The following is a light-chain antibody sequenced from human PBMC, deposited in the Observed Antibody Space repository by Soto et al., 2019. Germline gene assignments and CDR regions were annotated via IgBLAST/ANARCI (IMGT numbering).Light chain of an antibody. CDR1: QSVSRY. V-gene: IGKV3-11*01. CDR2: DAS. J-gene: IGKJ2*01. CDR3: QQRTHWPWA. Sequence: EIVLTQSPATLSLSPGERATLSCRASQSVSRYLVWYQQKPGQAPRLLIYDASNRATGIPARFSGSGSGTDFTLTISSLEPEEFAVYYCQQRTHWPWAFGQGTKLEIK.